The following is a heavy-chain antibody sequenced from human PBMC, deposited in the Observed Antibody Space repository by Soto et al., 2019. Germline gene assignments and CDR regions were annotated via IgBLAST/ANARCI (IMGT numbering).Heavy chain of an antibody. CDR2: ISYDGSNK. Sequence: GGSLRLSCAASGFTFSSYAMHWVRQAPGKGLGWVAVISYDGSNKYYADSVKGRFTISRDNSKNTLYLQMNSLRGEDTAVYYCALISAVPFDMDVWGQGTTVTVSS. CDR3: ALISAVPFDMDV. J-gene: IGHJ6*02. V-gene: IGHV3-30-3*01. CDR1: GFTFSSYA. D-gene: IGHD6-13*01.